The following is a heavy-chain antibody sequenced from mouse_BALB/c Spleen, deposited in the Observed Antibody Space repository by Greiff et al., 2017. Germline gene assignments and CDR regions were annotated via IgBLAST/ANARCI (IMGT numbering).Heavy chain of an antibody. CDR2: ISDGGSYT. CDR3: ARDNYRYDWAMDY. V-gene: IGHV5-4*02. J-gene: IGHJ4*01. D-gene: IGHD2-14*01. Sequence: EVQRVESGGGLVKPGGSLKLSCAASGFTFSSYSMYWVRQTPEKRLEWVATISDGGSYTYYPDSVKGRFTISRDNAKNTLYLQMSSLKSEDTAMYYCARDNYRYDWAMDYWGQGTSVTVSS. CDR1: GFTFSSYS.